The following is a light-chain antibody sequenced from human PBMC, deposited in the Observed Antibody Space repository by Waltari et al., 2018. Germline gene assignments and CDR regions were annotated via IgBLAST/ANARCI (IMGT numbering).Light chain of an antibody. CDR2: GAS. V-gene: IGKV3-15*01. CDR3: QQYNKWPLT. CDR1: QSINGY. J-gene: IGKJ3*01. Sequence: EVVMTQSPATVSVSPGERATLSCRASQSINGYLAWYQQKPGQAPRLLIYGASTRATGIPARFSGSGSGTDFTLTISSLQSEDFAIYYCQQYNKWPLTFGPGTKVHF.